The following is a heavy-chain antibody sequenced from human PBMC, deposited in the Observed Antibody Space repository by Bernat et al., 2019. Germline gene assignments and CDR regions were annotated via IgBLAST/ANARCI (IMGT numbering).Heavy chain of an antibody. CDR3: AKDESGMVATY. V-gene: IGHV3-30*02. CDR1: GFTFTSYG. CDR2: VRYDGSNK. J-gene: IGHJ4*02. D-gene: IGHD5-12*01. Sequence: QVQLVESGGGVVQPGGSLRLSCAASGFTFTSYGIPWIRQALGKGREWAAFVRYDGSNKHYADSVKGRFTISKDNSKNTLYLQMNSLRAEDTAVYYCAKDESGMVATYWGQGTLVTVSS.